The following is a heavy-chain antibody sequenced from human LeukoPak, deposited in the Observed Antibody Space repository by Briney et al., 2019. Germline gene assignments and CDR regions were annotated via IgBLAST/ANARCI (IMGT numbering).Heavy chain of an antibody. D-gene: IGHD6-6*01. J-gene: IGHJ4*02. CDR2: ISLVGSNK. CDR1: GFTFSSYA. V-gene: IGHV3-30-3*01. Sequence: GGSLRLSCAASGFTFSSYAMHWVRQAPGKGLDGVAVISLVGSNKYYADSVKGRFTISRDNSKNTLYLQMNSLRAEDTAVYYCARDHSSSSSYYFDYWGQGTLVTVSS. CDR3: ARDHSSSSSYYFDY.